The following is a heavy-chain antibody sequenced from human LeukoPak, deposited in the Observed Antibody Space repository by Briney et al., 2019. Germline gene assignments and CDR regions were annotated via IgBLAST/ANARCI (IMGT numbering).Heavy chain of an antibody. D-gene: IGHD2-2*01. V-gene: IGHV3-21*01. CDR1: GFTFSSYS. J-gene: IGHJ4*02. CDR3: ARDTYCSSTSCPFDY. CDR2: ISSSSSYI. Sequence: GGSLRLSCAASGFTFSSYSMNWVRQAPGKGLEWVSTISSSSSYIYYADSVKGRFTIYRDNAKNSLYLQMNSLRAEDTAVYYCARDTYCSSTSCPFDYWGQGTLVTVSS.